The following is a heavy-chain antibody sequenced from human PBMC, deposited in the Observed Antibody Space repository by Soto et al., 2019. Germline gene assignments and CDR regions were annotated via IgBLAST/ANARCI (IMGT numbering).Heavy chain of an antibody. D-gene: IGHD6-6*01. CDR3: ARGRYNTGSSIPYFDN. Sequence: XETLSLTCTVAGYSMTSYDWSWMRQPAGKGLEWIGRMFASGSTNYNPSLRSRVTLSIDRAKKQFSLKLNSVTAADTAVYFCARGRYNTGSSIPYFDNWGQGTLVTVSS. J-gene: IGHJ4*02. V-gene: IGHV4-4*07. CDR2: MFASGST. CDR1: GYSMTSYD.